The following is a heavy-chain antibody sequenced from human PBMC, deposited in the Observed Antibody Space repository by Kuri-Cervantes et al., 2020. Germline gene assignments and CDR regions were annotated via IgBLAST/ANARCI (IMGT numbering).Heavy chain of an antibody. CDR3: TTTLDWYYYDSSGYYYVGRDAFDI. Sequence: GESLKISCAASGFTFSNAWMSWVRQAPGKGLEWVGRIKSKTDGGTTDYAAPVKGRFTISRDDSENTLYLQMNSLKTEDTAVYYCTTTLDWYYYDSSGYYYVGRDAFDIWGQGTMVTVSS. CDR2: IKSKTDGGTT. V-gene: IGHV3-15*01. CDR1: GFTFSNAW. D-gene: IGHD3-22*01. J-gene: IGHJ3*02.